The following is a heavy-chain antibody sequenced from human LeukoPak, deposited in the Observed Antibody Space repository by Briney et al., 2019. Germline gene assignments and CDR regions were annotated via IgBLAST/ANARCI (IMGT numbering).Heavy chain of an antibody. CDR2: ISSSSSYI. D-gene: IGHD6-13*01. Sequence: GGSLRLSCAASGFTFSSYSMNWVRQAPGKGLEWVSSISSSSSYIYYADSVKGRFTISRDNAKNSLYLQMNSLRAEDTAVYYCARRREHSSWYYYYYYMDVWGKGTTVTVSS. J-gene: IGHJ6*03. CDR3: ARRREHSSWYYYYYYMDV. CDR1: GFTFSSYS. V-gene: IGHV3-21*01.